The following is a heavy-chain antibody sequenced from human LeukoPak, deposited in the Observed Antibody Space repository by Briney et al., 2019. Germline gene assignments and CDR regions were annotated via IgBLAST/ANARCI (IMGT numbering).Heavy chain of an antibody. CDR2: MNPNSGNT. V-gene: IGHV1-8*01. D-gene: IGHD1-26*01. J-gene: IGHJ4*02. CDR1: GDTFSNYD. Sequence: ASVKASCKASGDTFSNYDINWVRQATGQGLEWMGWMNPNSGNTGYAEKFQGRVSMTRDTSISTAYMELTSLTSDDTAVYFCARSKVGATTLPIDYWGQGTLVTVSS. CDR3: ARSKVGATTLPIDY.